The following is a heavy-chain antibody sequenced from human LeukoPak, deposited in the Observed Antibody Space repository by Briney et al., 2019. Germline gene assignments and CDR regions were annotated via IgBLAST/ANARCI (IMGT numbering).Heavy chain of an antibody. Sequence: GASVKVSCKVSGYTLTELSMHWVRQAPGKGLEWMGGFDPEDGETIYAQRFQGRVTMTEDTSTDTAYMELSSLRSEDTAVYYCATFDYGDYDSFDYWGQGTLVTVSS. V-gene: IGHV1-24*01. CDR1: GYTLTELS. D-gene: IGHD4-17*01. CDR2: FDPEDGET. J-gene: IGHJ4*02. CDR3: ATFDYGDYDSFDY.